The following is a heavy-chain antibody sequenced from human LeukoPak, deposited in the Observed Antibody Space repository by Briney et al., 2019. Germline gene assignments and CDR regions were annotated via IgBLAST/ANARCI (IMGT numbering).Heavy chain of an antibody. CDR3: AGGYGYGYDY. J-gene: IGHJ4*02. D-gene: IGHD5-18*01. Sequence: ASVKVSCKASGYTFTSYGISWVRQAPGQGLEWMGWITTYNGNTSYAQNLQGRVTMTTDTSTSTAYMELRSLRSDDTAVYYCAGGYGYGYDYWGQGTLVTVSS. V-gene: IGHV1-18*01. CDR1: GYTFTSYG. CDR2: ITTYNGNT.